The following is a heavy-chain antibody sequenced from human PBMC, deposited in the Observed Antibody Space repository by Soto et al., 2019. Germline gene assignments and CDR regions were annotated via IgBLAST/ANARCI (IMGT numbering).Heavy chain of an antibody. CDR3: ASANSGRIGKPNARDAFDI. Sequence: SVKVSCKASGGTFSSYTISWVRQAPGQGLEWMGRIIPILGIANYAQKFQGRVTITADKSTSTAYMELSSLRSEDTAVYYCASANSGRIGKPNARDAFDIWGQGTMVTVSS. V-gene: IGHV1-69*02. CDR1: GGTFSSYT. CDR2: IIPILGIA. J-gene: IGHJ3*02. D-gene: IGHD1-26*01.